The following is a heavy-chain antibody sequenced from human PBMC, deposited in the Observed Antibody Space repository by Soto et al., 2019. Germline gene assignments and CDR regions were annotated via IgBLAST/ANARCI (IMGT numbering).Heavy chain of an antibody. CDR2: MNPINGAT. J-gene: IGHJ6*02. V-gene: IGHV1-8*02. CDR1: GYDFTAYD. CDR3: GRGPSPRAPAGGTPYYYAMDV. D-gene: IGHD6-13*01. Sequence: GASVKVSCKASGYDFTAYDINWVRQASGQGLEWMGWMNPINGATGSARRFQGRVSMTRNTATGTAYLELTSLRSDDSAVYYCGRGPSPRAPAGGTPYYYAMDVWGQGTTVTVT.